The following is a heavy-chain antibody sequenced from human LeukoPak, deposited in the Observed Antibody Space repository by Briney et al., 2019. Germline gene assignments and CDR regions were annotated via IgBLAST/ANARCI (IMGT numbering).Heavy chain of an antibody. J-gene: IGHJ4*02. V-gene: IGHV5-51*01. CDR2: IYPGDSDT. CDR1: GYSFTSYW. CDR3: ARRRLATPQEYYFDY. Sequence: NRGESLKISCKGSGYSFTSYWIGWVRQIPGKGLEWMGIIYPGDSDTRYSPSFQGQVTISADKSISTAYLQWSSLKASDTAMYYCARRRLATPQEYYFDYWGQGTLVTVSS.